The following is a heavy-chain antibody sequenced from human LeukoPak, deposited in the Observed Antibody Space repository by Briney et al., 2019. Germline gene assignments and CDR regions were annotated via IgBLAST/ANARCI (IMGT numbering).Heavy chain of an antibody. D-gene: IGHD3-22*01. V-gene: IGHV4-31*03. CDR1: GGSISSGGYY. J-gene: IGHJ5*02. CDR2: IYYSGST. Sequence: SETLSLTCTVSGGSISSGGYYWSWIRQRPGKGLEWIGYIYYSGSTYYNPSLKSRVTISVDTSKNQFPLKLSSVTAADTAVYYCARESYYDSSTFDPWGQGTLVTVSS. CDR3: ARESYYDSSTFDP.